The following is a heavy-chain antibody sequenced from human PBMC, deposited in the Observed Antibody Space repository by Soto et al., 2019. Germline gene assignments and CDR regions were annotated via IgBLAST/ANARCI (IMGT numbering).Heavy chain of an antibody. V-gene: IGHV3-23*01. CDR3: AKSWFPDGWDNHRIGP. CDR2: ISFGGGYST. D-gene: IGHD6-19*01. J-gene: IGHJ5*02. Sequence: PVGSLRLSCAGSGFTFIKYAIILVRQAPGKGLEWISSISFGGGYSTYYADSVKGRVTISRDNSKNILYMQMNGLRAEDTAKYHCAKSWFPDGWDNHRIGPWGQGPLVTVSS. CDR1: GFTFIKYA.